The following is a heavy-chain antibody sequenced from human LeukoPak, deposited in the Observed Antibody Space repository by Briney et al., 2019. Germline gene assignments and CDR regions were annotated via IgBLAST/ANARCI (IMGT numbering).Heavy chain of an antibody. D-gene: IGHD3-9*01. J-gene: IGHJ4*02. V-gene: IGHV4-59*08. CDR1: GGSISSYY. CDR3: ARQYYDILTGYYTLDY. CDR2: IYYSGST. Sequence: PSETLSLTCTVSGGSISSYYWSWIRQPPGKGLEWIGYIYYSGSTNYNPSLKSRVTISVDTSKNQFSLKLSSVTAADTAVYYCARQYYDILTGYYTLDYWGQGTLVSVFS.